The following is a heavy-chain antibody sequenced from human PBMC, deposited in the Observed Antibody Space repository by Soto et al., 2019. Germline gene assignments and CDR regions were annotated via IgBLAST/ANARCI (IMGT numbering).Heavy chain of an antibody. CDR3: SKDAKKYHYYNHGMDV. Sequence: QVQLVESGGGVVQPGRSLRLSCAASGFTFSIYGMHWVRQAPGKGLEWVALISYDGSTKFYADSVKGRFTISRDNSKSTLNLDINSLSAEDTAVYFCSKDAKKYHYYNHGMDVWGQGTTGTV. V-gene: IGHV3-30*18. CDR1: GFTFSIYG. D-gene: IGHD2-2*01. J-gene: IGHJ6*02. CDR2: ISYDGSTK.